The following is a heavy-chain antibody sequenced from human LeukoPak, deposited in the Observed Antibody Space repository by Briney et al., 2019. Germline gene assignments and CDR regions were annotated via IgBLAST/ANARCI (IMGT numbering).Heavy chain of an antibody. J-gene: IGHJ6*02. V-gene: IGHV3-21*01. CDR2: ISSSSSYI. D-gene: IGHD2-15*01. Sequence: GGSLRLSCAASGFTFSSYSMNWVRQAPGKGLEWVSSISSSSSYIYYADSVKGRFIISRDNAKNSLYLQMNSLRAEDTAVYYCARADCSGGSCSYGMDVWGQGTTVTVSS. CDR3: ARADCSGGSCSYGMDV. CDR1: GFTFSSYS.